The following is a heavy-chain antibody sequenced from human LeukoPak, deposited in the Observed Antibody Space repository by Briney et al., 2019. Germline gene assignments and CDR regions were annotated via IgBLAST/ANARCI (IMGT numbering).Heavy chain of an antibody. Sequence: ASVKVSCKASGYTFTSYYMHWVRQAPGQGLEWMGVINPSGGSTNYAQKFQGRVTMTRDTSTSTVYMELSRLRSEDTAVYYCARDLFETRVVSAPNLWYWGQGTLVTVSS. J-gene: IGHJ4*02. D-gene: IGHD3-3*01. CDR3: ARDLFETRVVSAPNLWY. CDR1: GYTFTSYY. CDR2: INPSGGST. V-gene: IGHV1-46*01.